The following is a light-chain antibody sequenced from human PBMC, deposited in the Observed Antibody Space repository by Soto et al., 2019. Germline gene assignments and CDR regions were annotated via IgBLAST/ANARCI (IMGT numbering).Light chain of an antibody. Sequence: DIQLTQSPSFLSASVGDRVTITCRASQGISSYLAWYQQKPGKAPKLLIYAASTLQSGVPSRFSGSGSGTEFTLSICSPQSEDFATYYCQQLNSYPFLTFGGGTKVEIK. CDR3: QQLNSYPFLT. CDR2: AAS. V-gene: IGKV1-9*01. CDR1: QGISSY. J-gene: IGKJ4*01.